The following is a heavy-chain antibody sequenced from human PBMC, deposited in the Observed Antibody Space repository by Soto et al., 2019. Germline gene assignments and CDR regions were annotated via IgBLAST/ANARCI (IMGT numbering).Heavy chain of an antibody. Sequence: SVKVSCKASGGTFSSYAISWVRQAPGQGLEWMGGIIPIFGTANYAQKFQGRVTITADESTSTAYMELSSLRSEDTAVYYCARDKYDFWSGYYYNWFDPWGQGTLVTVSS. CDR3: ARDKYDFWSGYYYNWFDP. CDR2: IIPIFGTA. J-gene: IGHJ5*02. V-gene: IGHV1-69*13. CDR1: GGTFSSYA. D-gene: IGHD3-3*01.